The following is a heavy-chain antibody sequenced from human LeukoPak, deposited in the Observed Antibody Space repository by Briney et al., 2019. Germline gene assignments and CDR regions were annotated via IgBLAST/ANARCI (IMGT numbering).Heavy chain of an antibody. Sequence: GGSLRLSCAASGLTFSTYAMNWVRQAPGKGLEWVSVISGSGYNTYYADSVKGRFTITRDNSKNTLYLQMNSLRDDDTAVYYCAKDGGSYCSGTSCYRGNYYYYYMDVWGKGTTVTVSS. J-gene: IGHJ6*03. CDR2: ISGSGYNT. D-gene: IGHD2-2*02. V-gene: IGHV3-23*01. CDR1: GLTFSTYA. CDR3: AKDGGSYCSGTSCYRGNYYYYYMDV.